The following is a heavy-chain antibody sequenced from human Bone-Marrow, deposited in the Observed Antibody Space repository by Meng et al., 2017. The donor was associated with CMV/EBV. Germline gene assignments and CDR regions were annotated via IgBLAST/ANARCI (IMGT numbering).Heavy chain of an antibody. V-gene: IGHV4-39*07. CDR3: ARAPTYYYDSSGYQLVFYFDY. CDR2: IYYSGST. Sequence: SETLSLTCTVSGGSISSSSYYWGWIRQPPGKGLEWIGSIYYSGSTNYNPSLQSRVTISVDTSMNQFSLKLSSVTAADTAIYYCARAPTYYYDSSGYQLVFYFDYWGQGTLVTVSS. D-gene: IGHD3-22*01. CDR1: GGSISSSSYY. J-gene: IGHJ4*02.